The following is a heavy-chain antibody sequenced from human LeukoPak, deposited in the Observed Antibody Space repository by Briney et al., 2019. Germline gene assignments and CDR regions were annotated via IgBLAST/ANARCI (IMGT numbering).Heavy chain of an antibody. CDR3: ARAPPPDMAAAGHYYYYYMDV. Sequence: SVKVSCKASGGTFSSYAISWVRQAPGQGLEWMGGIIPIFGTANYAQKFQGRVTITTDESTSTAYMELSSLRSEDTAVYYCARAPPPDMAAAGHYYYYYMDVWGKGTTVTVSS. CDR1: GGTFSSYA. V-gene: IGHV1-69*05. D-gene: IGHD6-13*01. J-gene: IGHJ6*03. CDR2: IIPIFGTA.